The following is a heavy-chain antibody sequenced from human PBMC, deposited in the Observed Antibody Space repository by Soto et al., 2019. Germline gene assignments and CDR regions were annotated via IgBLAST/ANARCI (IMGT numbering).Heavy chain of an antibody. Sequence: QVQLQQWGAGLLKPSETLSLTCAVYGGSFSGYYWSWIRQPPGKGLEWIGEINHSGSTNYNPSLKSRVTISVDTSKNQFSLKLSSVTAADTAVYYCARVWGARYSSGWYPYYYYGMDVWGQGTTVTAFS. CDR3: ARVWGARYSSGWYPYYYYGMDV. J-gene: IGHJ6*02. D-gene: IGHD6-19*01. CDR1: GGSFSGYY. CDR2: INHSGST. V-gene: IGHV4-34*01.